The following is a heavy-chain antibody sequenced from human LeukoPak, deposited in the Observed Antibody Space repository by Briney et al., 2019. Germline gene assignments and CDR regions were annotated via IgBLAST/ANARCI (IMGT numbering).Heavy chain of an antibody. CDR2: ISGTGGST. J-gene: IGHJ4*02. D-gene: IGHD3-22*01. V-gene: IGHV3-23*01. Sequence: RSGGSLRLSCAASGFTFSSYSMNWIRQAPGKGLEWVSAISGTGGSTYYADSVKGRFTISRDNSKNTLYLQMNSLRAEDTAVYYCAKTTAYYYDSSGSADYWGQGTLVTVSS. CDR1: GFTFSSYS. CDR3: AKTTAYYYDSSGSADY.